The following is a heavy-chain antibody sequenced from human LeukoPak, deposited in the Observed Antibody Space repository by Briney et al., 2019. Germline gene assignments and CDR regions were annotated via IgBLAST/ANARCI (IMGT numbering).Heavy chain of an antibody. CDR2: ISGSAGST. D-gene: IGHD6-13*01. J-gene: IGHJ6*03. Sequence: GGSLRLSCAASGFTFSSYAMSWVRQAPGKGLEWVSVISGSAGSTYYADSVKGRFTISRDNSKNTLYLQMNSLRAEDTAVYYCAKIPLGSSSWYPPYYYYYYMDVWGKGTTVTISS. CDR3: AKIPLGSSSWYPPYYYYYYMDV. V-gene: IGHV3-23*01. CDR1: GFTFSSYA.